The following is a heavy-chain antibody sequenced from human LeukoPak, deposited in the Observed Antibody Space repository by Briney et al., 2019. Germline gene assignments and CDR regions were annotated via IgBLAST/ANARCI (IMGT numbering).Heavy chain of an antibody. J-gene: IGHJ4*02. D-gene: IGHD1-26*01. Sequence: PGGSLRLSCAASGFTFSSYGMHWVRQAPGKGLEWVAFIRYDGSNKYYADSVKGRFTISRDNSKNTLYLQMNSLRAEDTAVYYCAKDWLVGATVFDYWGQGTLVTVSS. CDR1: GFTFSSYG. CDR3: AKDWLVGATVFDY. V-gene: IGHV3-30*02. CDR2: IRYDGSNK.